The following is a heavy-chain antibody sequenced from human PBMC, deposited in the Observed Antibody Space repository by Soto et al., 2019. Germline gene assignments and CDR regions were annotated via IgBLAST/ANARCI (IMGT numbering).Heavy chain of an antibody. CDR3: AKEEGRIAAAGADLGY. Sequence: PGGSLRLSCAASGFTFSSYGMHWVRQAPGKGLEWVAVISYDGSNKYYADSVKGRFTISRDNSKNTLYLQMNSLRAEDTAVYYCAKEEGRIAAAGADLGYWGQGTLVTVSS. CDR1: GFTFSSYG. D-gene: IGHD6-13*01. V-gene: IGHV3-30*18. J-gene: IGHJ4*02. CDR2: ISYDGSNK.